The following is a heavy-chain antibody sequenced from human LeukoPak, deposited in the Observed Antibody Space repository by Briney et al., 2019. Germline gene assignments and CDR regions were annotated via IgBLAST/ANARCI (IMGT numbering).Heavy chain of an antibody. J-gene: IGHJ2*01. CDR3: ARDGMAVAVGYFDL. CDR2: TYYRSKWYN. V-gene: IGHV6-1*01. Sequence: SQTLSLTCAISGDSVPSNSAIWNWIRQSPSRGLEWMGRTYYRSKWYNDYAASVKSRITIKPDTSKNQFSLQLNSVTPEDTAVYYCARDGMAVAVGYFDLWGRGTLVTVSS. CDR1: GDSVPSNSAI. D-gene: IGHD6-19*01.